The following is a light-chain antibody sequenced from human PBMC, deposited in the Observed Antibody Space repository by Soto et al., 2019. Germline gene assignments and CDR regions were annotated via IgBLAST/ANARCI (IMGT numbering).Light chain of an antibody. Sequence: EIVLTQSPGTLSLSPGERATLSCRASQSVFNNHIGWYQQKPGQAPRRLIFGASFRATGIPDRFSGSGSGTAFTLSISSLEPEYFPVYYCHQYGSSPTTFGQGTKVEIK. CDR2: GAS. J-gene: IGKJ1*01. CDR1: QSVFNNH. CDR3: HQYGSSPTT. V-gene: IGKV3-20*01.